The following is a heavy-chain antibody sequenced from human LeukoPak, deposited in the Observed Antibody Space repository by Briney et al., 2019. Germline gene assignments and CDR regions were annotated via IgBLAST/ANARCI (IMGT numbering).Heavy chain of an antibody. D-gene: IGHD6-19*01. Sequence: EPGGSLRLSCAASGFTFSSYGMHWVRQAPGKGLEWVAVISYDGSNKYYADSVKGRFTISRDNSKNTLYLQMNSLRAEDTAVYYCARVRAVASPFDYWGQGTLVTVSS. CDR2: ISYDGSNK. J-gene: IGHJ4*02. CDR1: GFTFSSYG. CDR3: ARVRAVASPFDY. V-gene: IGHV3-30*03.